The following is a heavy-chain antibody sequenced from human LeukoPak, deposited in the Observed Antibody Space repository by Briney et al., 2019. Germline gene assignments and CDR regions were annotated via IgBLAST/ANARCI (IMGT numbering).Heavy chain of an antibody. Sequence: GGSLRLSCAASGFTFSSYSMNWVRQAPGKGLEWVSSISSSGTYRYYADSAKGGFTISRDNAKNSLYLQMNSLRAEDTAVYSCARVGNNSSGYWGQGTLVTVSS. CDR2: ISSSGTYR. CDR3: ARVGNNSSGY. V-gene: IGHV3-21*01. CDR1: GFTFSSYS. D-gene: IGHD5-24*01. J-gene: IGHJ4*02.